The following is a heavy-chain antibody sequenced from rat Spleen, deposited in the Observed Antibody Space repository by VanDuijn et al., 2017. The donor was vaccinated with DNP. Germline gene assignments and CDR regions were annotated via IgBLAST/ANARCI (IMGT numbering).Heavy chain of an antibody. CDR3: IARIYGGFSY. V-gene: IGHV5S10*01. D-gene: IGHD1-11*01. CDR1: GFTFSDYA. Sequence: EVQLVESGGGLVQPGNSLKLSCVASGFTFSDYAMAWVRQSPETGLEWVATMIYDGSSSFYRDSVKGRFTISRDNAKTTLYLQMDSLRSEDTATYYCIARIYGGFSYWGQVVMVTVSS. CDR2: MIYDGSSS. J-gene: IGHJ2*01.